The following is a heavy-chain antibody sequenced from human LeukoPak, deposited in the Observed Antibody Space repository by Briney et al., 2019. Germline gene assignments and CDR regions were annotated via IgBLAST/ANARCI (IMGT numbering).Heavy chain of an antibody. J-gene: IGHJ3*02. Sequence: NPGGSLRLSCAASGFTFSSYSMNWVRQAPGKGLEWVSSISSSSSYIYYADSVKGRFTISRDNAKNSLYLQMNSLRAEDTAVYYCARDSFNSGQALGIEGSGWYSAFDIWGQGTMVTVSS. CDR3: ARDSFNSGQALGIEGSGWYSAFDI. V-gene: IGHV3-21*04. CDR2: ISSSSSYI. CDR1: GFTFSSYS. D-gene: IGHD6-19*01.